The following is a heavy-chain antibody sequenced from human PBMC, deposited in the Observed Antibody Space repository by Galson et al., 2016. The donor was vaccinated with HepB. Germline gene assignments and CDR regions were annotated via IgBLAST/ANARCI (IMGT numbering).Heavy chain of an antibody. J-gene: IGHJ2*01. CDR1: GYRFTTYW. CDR2: IYPGDSNT. V-gene: IGHV5-51*01. Sequence: SGAEVKKPGESLKISCKGSGYRFTTYWIGWVRQMPGKGLEWMGDIYPGDSNTRYSPSFQGQVTISVDKSISTAYLQWSSLKASDTAMYYCAREGRYCTSTSCYGYWYFDLWGRGTLVTVSS. D-gene: IGHD2-2*01. CDR3: AREGRYCTSTSCYGYWYFDL.